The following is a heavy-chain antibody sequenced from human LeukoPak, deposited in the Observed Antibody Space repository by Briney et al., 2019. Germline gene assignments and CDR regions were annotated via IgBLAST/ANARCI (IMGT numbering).Heavy chain of an antibody. Sequence: KPSETLSLTCTVSGGSISSSSYYWGWIRQPPGKGLEWIGSIYHSGSTNYNPSLKSRVTISVDKSKNQFSLKLSSVTAADTAVYYCARTGTNFGFDYWGQGTLVTVSS. CDR2: IYHSGST. J-gene: IGHJ4*02. CDR1: GGSISSSSYY. CDR3: ARTGTNFGFDY. D-gene: IGHD1-7*01. V-gene: IGHV4-39*07.